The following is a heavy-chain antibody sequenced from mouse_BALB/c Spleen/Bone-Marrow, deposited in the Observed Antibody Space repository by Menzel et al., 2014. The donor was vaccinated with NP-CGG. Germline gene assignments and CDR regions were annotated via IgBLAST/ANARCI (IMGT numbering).Heavy chain of an antibody. CDR3: ARSPYDYAAMDY. CDR2: ISSGSSTI. Sequence: EVKLVESGGGLVQPGGSRKLSCAASGFTFSSFGVHWVRQAPEKGLEWVAYISSGSSTIYYADTVKGRFTISRDNPKNTLFLQMTSLRSEDTAMYYCARSPYDYAAMDYWGQGTSVTVSS. V-gene: IGHV5-17*02. CDR1: GFTFSSFG. D-gene: IGHD2-4*01. J-gene: IGHJ4*01.